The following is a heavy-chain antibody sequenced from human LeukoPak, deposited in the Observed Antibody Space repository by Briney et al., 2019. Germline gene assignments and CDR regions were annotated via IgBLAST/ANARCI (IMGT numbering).Heavy chain of an antibody. CDR1: GFTFDDYA. J-gene: IGHJ6*03. D-gene: IGHD1-1*01. Sequence: GGSLRLSCAASGFTFDDYAMHWVRQAPGKGLEWVSGISWNGGSIGYADSVKGRFTISRDNAKNSLYLQMNSLRAEDTALYYCAKVSERYYYYYYMDVWGKGTTVTVSS. CDR3: AKVSERYYYYYYMDV. CDR2: ISWNGGSI. V-gene: IGHV3-9*01.